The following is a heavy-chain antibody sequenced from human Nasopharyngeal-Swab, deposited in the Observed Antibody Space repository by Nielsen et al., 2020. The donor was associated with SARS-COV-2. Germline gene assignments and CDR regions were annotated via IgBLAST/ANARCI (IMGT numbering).Heavy chain of an antibody. CDR1: GYTFTSYA. V-gene: IGHV7-4-1*02. CDR2: INTNTGNP. Sequence: SVKVSCKASGYTFTSYAMNWVRQAPGQGLEWMGWINTNTGNPTYAQGFTGRFVFSLDTSVSTAYLQISSLKAEDTAVYYCARDPEFRPPYYYYGMDVWGQGTTVTVSS. CDR3: ARDPEFRPPYYYYGMDV. J-gene: IGHJ6*02. D-gene: IGHD3-10*01.